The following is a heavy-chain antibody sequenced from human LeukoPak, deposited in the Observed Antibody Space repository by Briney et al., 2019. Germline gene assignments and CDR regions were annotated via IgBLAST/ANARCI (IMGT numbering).Heavy chain of an antibody. J-gene: IGHJ4*02. Sequence: SETLSLTCSVSGGSITDYYWSWIRQPPGKGLEWIGYIYYSGNTNYNPSLKSRVTISVDTSKTQFSLRLSSVTAADTAMYYCARGGIKGSTGPRSFDYWGQGTLVTVSS. CDR3: ARGGIKGSTGPRSFDY. V-gene: IGHV4-59*01. CDR2: IYYSGNT. CDR1: GGSITDYY. D-gene: IGHD1-26*01.